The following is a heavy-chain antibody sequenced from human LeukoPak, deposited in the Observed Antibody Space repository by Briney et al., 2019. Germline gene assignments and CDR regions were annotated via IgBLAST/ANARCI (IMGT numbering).Heavy chain of an antibody. V-gene: IGHV1-18*01. D-gene: IGHD1-26*01. CDR2: ISAYNGNT. J-gene: IGHJ4*02. CDR3: ARDYYPGVGGSSGGFDY. Sequence: GASVKVSCKASGYTFTSYGISWVRQAPGQGLEWMGWISAYNGNTNYAQKLQGRVTMTTDTSTSTAYMELRSLRSDDTAVYYCARDYYPGVGGSSGGFDYWGQGTLVTVSS. CDR1: GYTFTSYG.